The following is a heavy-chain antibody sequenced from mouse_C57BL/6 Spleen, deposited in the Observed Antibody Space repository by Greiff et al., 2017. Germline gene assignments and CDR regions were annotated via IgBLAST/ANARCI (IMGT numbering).Heavy chain of an antibody. CDR3: ARWGGTTVLAAYYYAMGD. V-gene: IGHV1-85*01. CDR1: GYTFTSYD. CDR2: IDPRDGST. D-gene: IGHD1-1*01. J-gene: IGHJ4*01. Sequence: VKLQEPGPELVKPGASVKLSCKASGYTFTSYDINWVKQRPGQGLEWIGGIDPRDGSTKYNEKFKGKATLTVDTSSSPAYMELHSLTSEDSAVYFCARWGGTTVLAAYYYAMGDWGQGASVTVAS.